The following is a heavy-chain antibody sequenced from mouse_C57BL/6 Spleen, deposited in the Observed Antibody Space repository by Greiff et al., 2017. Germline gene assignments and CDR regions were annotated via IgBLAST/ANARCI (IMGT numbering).Heavy chain of an antibody. D-gene: IGHD4-1*01. CDR3: ARASWGVFDY. CDR2: ISYDGSN. Sequence: ASQSLSLTCSVTGYSITSGYYWNWIRQFPGNKLEWMGYISYDGSNNYNPSLKNRISITRDTSKNQFFLKLNSVTTEDTATYYCARASWGVFDYWGQGTTLTVSS. V-gene: IGHV3-6*01. CDR1: GYSITSGYY. J-gene: IGHJ2*01.